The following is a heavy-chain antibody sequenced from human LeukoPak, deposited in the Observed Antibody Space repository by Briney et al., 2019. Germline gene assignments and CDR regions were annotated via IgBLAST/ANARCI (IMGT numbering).Heavy chain of an antibody. Sequence: ASVKVSCKASGYTFTDYYIHWVRQAPGQGLEWMGWVNPNSGGTNYAQKFQGRVTMTRDTSISTAYMELSRLRSDDTAVYYCARDYYGSGSYFRAFDIWGQGTMVTVSS. CDR2: VNPNSGGT. D-gene: IGHD3-10*01. CDR1: GYTFTDYY. J-gene: IGHJ3*02. CDR3: ARDYYGSGSYFRAFDI. V-gene: IGHV1-2*02.